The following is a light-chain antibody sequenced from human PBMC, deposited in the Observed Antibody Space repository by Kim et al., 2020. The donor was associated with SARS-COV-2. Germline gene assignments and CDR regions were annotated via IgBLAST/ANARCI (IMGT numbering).Light chain of an antibody. CDR1: SSDVGGYNY. Sequence: PGQSITISCTGTSSDVGGYNYVSWYQQHPGKAPKLMIYDVSKRPSGVSNRFSGSKSGNTASLTISGLQAEDEADYYCSSYTSSSLVFGGGTKVTVL. CDR2: DVS. V-gene: IGLV2-14*04. CDR3: SSYTSSSLV. J-gene: IGLJ2*01.